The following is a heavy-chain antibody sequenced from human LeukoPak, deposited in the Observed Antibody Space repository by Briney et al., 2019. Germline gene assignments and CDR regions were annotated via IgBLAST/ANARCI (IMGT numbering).Heavy chain of an antibody. CDR2: ISAYNDNT. CDR3: ARVARFFDAFDI. Sequence: ASVTVSFTASGYTFTIYGISWVRQAPGQGLEWLGWISAYNDNTNYAQKLQGRVTMTTDTSTSTAYMELRSLRSDDTAVYYCARVARFFDAFDIWGQGTMVTVSS. V-gene: IGHV1-18*01. CDR1: GYTFTIYG. J-gene: IGHJ3*02.